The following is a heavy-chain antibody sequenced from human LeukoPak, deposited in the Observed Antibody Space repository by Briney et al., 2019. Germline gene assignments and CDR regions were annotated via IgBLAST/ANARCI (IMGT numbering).Heavy chain of an antibody. J-gene: IGHJ4*02. Sequence: PGGSLRLSCAASGFTFSSYWMSWVRQAPGKGLEWVANIKQDGSEKYYVDSVKGRFTISRDNAKNSLYLQMSSLRAEDTAVYYCARDLDSGSYFFAYWGQGTPVIVSS. D-gene: IGHD3-22*01. CDR2: IKQDGSEK. CDR3: ARDLDSGSYFFAY. V-gene: IGHV3-7*01. CDR1: GFTFSSYW.